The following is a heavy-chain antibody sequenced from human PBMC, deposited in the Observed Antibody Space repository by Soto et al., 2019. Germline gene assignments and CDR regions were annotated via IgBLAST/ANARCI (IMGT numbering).Heavy chain of an antibody. CDR1: GGSISSSNW. D-gene: IGHD3-22*01. CDR2: IYHSGST. J-gene: IGHJ5*02. CDR3: ARAGYYYDSSGQSGWFDP. Sequence: SETLSLTCAVSGGSISSSNWWSWVRQPPGKGLEWIGEIYHSGSTNYNPSLKSRVTISVDKSKNQFSLKLSSVTAADTAVYYCARAGYYYDSSGQSGWFDPWGQGTLVTVSS. V-gene: IGHV4-4*02.